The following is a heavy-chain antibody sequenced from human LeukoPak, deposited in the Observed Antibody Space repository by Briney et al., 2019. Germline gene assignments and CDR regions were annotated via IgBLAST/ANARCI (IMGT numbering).Heavy chain of an antibody. CDR1: VGSDRIGNYY. Sequence: SDTLSLTCTVSVGSDRIGNYYGSWVRRPPGEVLERIGYIYYSGSTNYNPSLKSRVTISVDTSKNQFSLKLSSVTAADTAVYYCARVVRAALDFDYWGQGTLVTVSS. CDR3: ARVVRAALDFDY. V-gene: IGHV4-61*01. J-gene: IGHJ4*02. D-gene: IGHD6-25*01. CDR2: IYYSGST.